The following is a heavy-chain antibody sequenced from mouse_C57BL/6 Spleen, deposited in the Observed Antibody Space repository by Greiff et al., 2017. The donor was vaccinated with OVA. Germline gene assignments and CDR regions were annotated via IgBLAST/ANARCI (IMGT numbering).Heavy chain of an antibody. CDR1: GYTFTSYW. V-gene: IGHV1-55*01. J-gene: IGHJ4*01. D-gene: IGHD1-1*01. CDR3: TRYYGSSYDAMDY. Sequence: VQLQQSGAELVKPGASVKMSCKASGYTFTSYWITWVKQRPGQGLAWIGDIYPGSGRTNYNEKLKSQVILTVNTCSRTDYMQLSSLTSEDSAVYYCTRYYGSSYDAMDYWGQGTSVTVSS. CDR2: IYPGSGRT.